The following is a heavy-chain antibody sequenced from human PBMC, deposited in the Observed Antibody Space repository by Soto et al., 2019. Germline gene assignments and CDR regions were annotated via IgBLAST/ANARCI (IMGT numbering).Heavy chain of an antibody. CDR3: AKLLSYCSGGSCYSFDY. Sequence: GGSLRLSCAASGFTFSSYSMNWVRQAPGKGLEWVSYISGSGSSIYYEDSVKGRFTISRDNSKNTLYLQMNSLRAEDTAVYYCAKLLSYCSGGSCYSFDYWGQGTLVTVSS. CDR2: ISGSGSSI. D-gene: IGHD2-15*01. V-gene: IGHV3-48*01. J-gene: IGHJ4*02. CDR1: GFTFSSYS.